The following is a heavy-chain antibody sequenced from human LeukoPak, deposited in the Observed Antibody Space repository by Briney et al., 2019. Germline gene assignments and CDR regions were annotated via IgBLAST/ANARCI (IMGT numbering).Heavy chain of an antibody. CDR3: ARSRGNSAPIEFQR. CDR1: GGSISSGDYY. CDR2: IYYSGST. J-gene: IGHJ1*01. V-gene: IGHV4-30-4*01. Sequence: PSQTLSLTCTVSGGSISSGDYYWSWIRQPPGKGLEWIGYIYYSGSTYYNPSLKSRVTISVDTSKNQFSLKLSSVTAADTAVYYCARSRGNSAPIEFQRWGQGTLVTVSS. D-gene: IGHD4-23*01.